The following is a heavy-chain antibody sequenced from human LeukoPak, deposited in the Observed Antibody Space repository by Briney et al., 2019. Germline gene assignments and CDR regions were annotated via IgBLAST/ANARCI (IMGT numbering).Heavy chain of an antibody. J-gene: IGHJ6*03. CDR1: GGSISSGSYY. CDR3: ARLAVFGSYYYYYYYMDV. V-gene: IGHV4-61*02. D-gene: IGHD1-26*01. CDR2: IYTSGST. Sequence: SQTLSLTCTVSGGSISSGSYYWSWIRQPAGKGLEWIGRIYTSGSTNYNPSLKSRVTISVDTSKNQFFLKLSSVTAADTAVYYCARLAVFGSYYYYYYYMDVWGKGTTDTISS.